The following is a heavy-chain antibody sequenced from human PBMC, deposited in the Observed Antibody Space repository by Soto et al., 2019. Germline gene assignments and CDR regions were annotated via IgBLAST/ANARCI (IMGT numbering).Heavy chain of an antibody. D-gene: IGHD3-3*01. CDR3: ARSFSVMRFLEWSLNFDY. CDR1: GYTFTGYY. J-gene: IGHJ4*02. V-gene: IGHV1-2*04. Sequence: GASVKVSCKASGYTFTGYYMHWVRQAPGQGLEWMGWINPNSGGTNYAQKFQGWVTMTRDTSISTAYMELSRLRSDDTAVYYCARSFSVMRFLEWSLNFDYWGQGTLVTVSS. CDR2: INPNSGGT.